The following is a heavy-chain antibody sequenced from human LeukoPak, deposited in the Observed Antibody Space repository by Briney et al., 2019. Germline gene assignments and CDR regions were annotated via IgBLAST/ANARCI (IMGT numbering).Heavy chain of an antibody. J-gene: IGHJ4*02. V-gene: IGHV4-39*07. CDR2: IYYSGST. CDR1: GGSISSSSYY. CDR3: ASSDTAMVPVDY. Sequence: SETLSLTCTVSGGSISSSSYYWGWIRQPPGKGLEWIGSIYYSGSTYYNPSLKSRVTISVDTSKNQFSLKLSSVTAADTAVYYCASSDTAMVPVDYWGQGTLVTVSS. D-gene: IGHD5-18*01.